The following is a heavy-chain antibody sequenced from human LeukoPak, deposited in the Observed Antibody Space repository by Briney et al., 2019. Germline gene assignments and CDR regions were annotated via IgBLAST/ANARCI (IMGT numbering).Heavy chain of an antibody. D-gene: IGHD4-17*01. CDR2: IIPIFGTA. CDR1: GGTFSSYA. J-gene: IGHJ4*02. V-gene: IGHV1-69*13. CDR3: ARGGGGTVTTRLNFDY. Sequence: GASVKVSCKASGGTFSSYAISWVRQAPGQGLEWMGGIIPIFGTANYAQKFQSRVTITADESTSTAYMELSSLRSEDTAVYYCARGGGGTVTTRLNFDYWGQGTLVTVSS.